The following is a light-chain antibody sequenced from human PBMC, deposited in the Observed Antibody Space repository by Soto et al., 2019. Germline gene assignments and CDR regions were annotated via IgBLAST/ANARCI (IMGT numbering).Light chain of an antibody. J-gene: IGKJ4*01. V-gene: IGKV3-20*01. CDR1: QRVSSNY. CDR2: GAS. Sequence: EIVLTQSPGTLSLFPGETATLSCRAGQRVSSNYLAWYQQKPGQAPRLLIYGASRRATGIPDRFSGSGSGTDFGLTINRLEPEDFAVYYCQQYGKSPGLTFGGGTKVDIK. CDR3: QQYGKSPGLT.